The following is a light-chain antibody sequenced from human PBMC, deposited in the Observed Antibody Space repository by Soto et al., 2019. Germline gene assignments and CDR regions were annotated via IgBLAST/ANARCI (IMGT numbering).Light chain of an antibody. CDR1: SSNIESNT. CDR3: AAWDDSLNGYV. Sequence: QSVLTQPPSASGTPGQRVTISCSGSSSNIESNTVTWYQQLPGTAPKLVIYSNYDRPSGVPYRFSGSTSGTSASLVIRGLQSEDEADYYCAAWDDSLNGYVFGGGTKVTVL. V-gene: IGLV1-44*01. J-gene: IGLJ1*01. CDR2: SNY.